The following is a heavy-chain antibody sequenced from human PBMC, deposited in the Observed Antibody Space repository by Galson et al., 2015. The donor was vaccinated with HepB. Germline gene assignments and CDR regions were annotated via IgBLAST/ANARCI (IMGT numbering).Heavy chain of an antibody. CDR3: ARESTPSTGAGAVDI. V-gene: IGHV1-46*01. Sequence: SVKVSCKASGYTFTSYYMHWVRQAPGQGLEWMGIINPSGGSTSYAQKFQGRVTMTRDTSTSTGYMELSSLRSDDTAVYYCARESTPSTGAGAVDIWGQGTMVTGSS. D-gene: IGHD4-17*01. J-gene: IGHJ3*02. CDR1: GYTFTSYY. CDR2: INPSGGST.